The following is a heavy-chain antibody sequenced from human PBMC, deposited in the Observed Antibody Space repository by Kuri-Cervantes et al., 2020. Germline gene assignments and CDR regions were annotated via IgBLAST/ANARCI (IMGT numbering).Heavy chain of an antibody. CDR3: AREGTYYFESSGSKY. D-gene: IGHD3-22*01. CDR1: GYTFTSYG. J-gene: IGHJ4*02. CDR2: ISAYNGDT. V-gene: IGHV1-18*01. Sequence: ASVKVSCKASGYTFTSYGISWVRQAPGQGLEWMGWISAYNGDTNYAQKLQGRVTMTTDTSTSTAYMELRSLRSDDTAVYYCAREGTYYFESSGSKYWGQGALVTVSS.